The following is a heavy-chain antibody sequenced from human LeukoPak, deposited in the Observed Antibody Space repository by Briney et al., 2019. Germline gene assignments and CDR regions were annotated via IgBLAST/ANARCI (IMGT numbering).Heavy chain of an antibody. D-gene: IGHD5-24*01. Sequence: SETLSLTCTVSGASINGASYYWTWIRQPAGKGLEWIGRVYISGSTNYNPSLKSRVTISLDTSKNQFSLKLSSVTAADTAVYYCARSGRDGYNSFDYWGQGTLVTVSS. CDR3: ARSGRDGYNSFDY. CDR2: VYISGST. V-gene: IGHV4-61*02. J-gene: IGHJ4*02. CDR1: GASINGASYY.